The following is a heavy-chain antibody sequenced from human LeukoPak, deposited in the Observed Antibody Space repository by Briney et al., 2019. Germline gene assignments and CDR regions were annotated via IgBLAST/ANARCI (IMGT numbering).Heavy chain of an antibody. D-gene: IGHD3-3*01. V-gene: IGHV1-2*02. Sequence: ASVKVSCKASGYTFTGYYMHWVRQAPGQGLEWMGWINPNSGGTNYAQKFQGRVTMTRDTSISTAYMELSRLRSDDTAVYYCARGSAYYDFWSGYLGNWFDPWGQGTLVTVSS. CDR1: GYTFTGYY. CDR2: INPNSGGT. J-gene: IGHJ5*02. CDR3: ARGSAYYDFWSGYLGNWFDP.